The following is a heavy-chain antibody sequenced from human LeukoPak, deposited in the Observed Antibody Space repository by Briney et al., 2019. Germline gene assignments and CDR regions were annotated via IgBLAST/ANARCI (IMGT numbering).Heavy chain of an antibody. CDR2: ISYSGTT. V-gene: IGHV4-39*01. J-gene: IGHJ4*02. CDR3: AANSADYNSLGSSYKV. Sequence: SETLSLTCTVSSGSISSSPYYWGWIRQSPGKGLEWIGSISYSGTTYYNPSLKSRVTISVDTSKNQFSLKLSSVTAADTAVYYCAANSADYNSLGSSYKVWGQGTLVTVSS. D-gene: IGHD3-10*01. CDR1: SGSISSSPYY.